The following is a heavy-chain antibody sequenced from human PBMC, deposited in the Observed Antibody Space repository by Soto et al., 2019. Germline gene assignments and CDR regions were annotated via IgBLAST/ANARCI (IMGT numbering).Heavy chain of an antibody. CDR2: IIPIFGTA. J-gene: IGHJ5*02. CDR3: ASGYCSSTSCYWGWFDP. Sequence: ASVKVSCKASGGTFSSYAISWVRQAPGQGLEWMGGIIPIFGTANYAQKFQGRVTITADKSTSTAYMELSSLRSEDTAVYYCASGYCSSTSCYWGWFDPWGQGTLVTVSS. V-gene: IGHV1-69*06. D-gene: IGHD2-2*01. CDR1: GGTFSSYA.